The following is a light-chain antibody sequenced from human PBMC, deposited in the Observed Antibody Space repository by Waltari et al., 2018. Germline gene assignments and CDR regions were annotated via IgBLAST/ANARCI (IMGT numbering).Light chain of an antibody. CDR2: GNN. CDR1: TSNLGTNP. Sequence: QSVVTQPPSASATPGQRVPISCSGSTSNLGTNPVNWYQQPPGTAPKILIYGNNQRPSGFPERFSGSKSGTSASLAISGLQSEDEADYYCATWDDSLDGHVVFGGGTKLTVL. V-gene: IGLV1-44*01. J-gene: IGLJ2*01. CDR3: ATWDDSLDGHVV.